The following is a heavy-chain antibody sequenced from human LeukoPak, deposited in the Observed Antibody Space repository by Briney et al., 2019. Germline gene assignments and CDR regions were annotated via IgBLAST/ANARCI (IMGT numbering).Heavy chain of an antibody. CDR2: INAGNGNT. D-gene: IGHD6-19*01. Sequence: ASVTVSCTASGYTFTSYGISWVRQAPGQGLEWMGWINAGNGNTKCSQKFQGRVTITRDTSASTAYMELSSLRSEDTAVYYCARYDQYSSGCLDYWGQGTLVTVSS. CDR1: GYTFTSYG. V-gene: IGHV1-3*01. J-gene: IGHJ4*02. CDR3: ARYDQYSSGCLDY.